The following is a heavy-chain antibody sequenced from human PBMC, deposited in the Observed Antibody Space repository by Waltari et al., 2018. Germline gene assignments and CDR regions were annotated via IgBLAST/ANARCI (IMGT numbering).Heavy chain of an antibody. CDR1: GFSLSTSGVG. Sequence: QITLKESGPTLVKPTQTLTLTCTFSGFSLSTSGVGVGWIRQPPGKALEWLALIYWNDDKRYSPSLKSRLTITKDTSKNQVVLTMTNMDPVDTATYYCAHSRSIVVVPAAVGCWFDPWGQGTLVTVSS. V-gene: IGHV2-5*01. CDR2: IYWNDDK. J-gene: IGHJ5*02. D-gene: IGHD2-2*01. CDR3: AHSRSIVVVPAAVGCWFDP.